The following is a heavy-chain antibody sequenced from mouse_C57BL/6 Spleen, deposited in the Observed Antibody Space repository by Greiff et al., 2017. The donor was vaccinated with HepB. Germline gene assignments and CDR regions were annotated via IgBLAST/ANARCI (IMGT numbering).Heavy chain of an antibody. D-gene: IGHD4-1*01. J-gene: IGHJ1*03. Sequence: QVQLQQPGAELVKPGASVKLSCKASGYTFTSYWMHWVKQRPGQGLEWIGMIHPNSGSTNYNEKFKSKATLTVDKSSSTAYMQLSILTSEDSAVYYCARRWDVYWYFDVWGTGTTVTVSS. V-gene: IGHV1-64*01. CDR2: IHPNSGST. CDR1: GYTFTSYW. CDR3: ARRWDVYWYFDV.